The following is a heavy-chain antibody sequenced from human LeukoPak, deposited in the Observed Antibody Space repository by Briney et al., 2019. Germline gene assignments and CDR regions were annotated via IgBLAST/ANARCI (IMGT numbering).Heavy chain of an antibody. V-gene: IGHV3-73*01. CDR1: GFTFSAAA. D-gene: IGHD6-6*01. Sequence: GGSLRLSCAASGFTFSAAAVHWVRQASGKGLEWIGRIRSKANNYATAYTDPLKGRFTVSRDDSKNTAYLQMNSLKTEDSAVYFCARDSSSEGPLDYWGQGTLVTVSS. CDR3: ARDSSSEGPLDY. J-gene: IGHJ4*02. CDR2: IRSKANNYAT.